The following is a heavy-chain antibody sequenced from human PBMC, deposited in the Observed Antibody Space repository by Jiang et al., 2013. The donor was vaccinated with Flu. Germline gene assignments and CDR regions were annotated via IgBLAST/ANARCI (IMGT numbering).Heavy chain of an antibody. D-gene: IGHD1-26*01. CDR3: ARGREDPYYHYYGMDV. Sequence: GLVKPSETLSLTCTVSGDSIGTYYWNWIRQPPGKGLEWIGHISFSGKTVYSPSLKSRVTMSRDTSKNQFSLRVSSVTAADTAVYYCARGREDPYYHYYGMDVWGKGTTVSVSS. V-gene: IGHV4-59*01. CDR1: GDSIGTYY. CDR2: ISFSGKT. J-gene: IGHJ6*04.